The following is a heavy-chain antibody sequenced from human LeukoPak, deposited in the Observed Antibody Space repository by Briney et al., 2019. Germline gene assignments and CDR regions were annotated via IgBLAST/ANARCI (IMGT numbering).Heavy chain of an antibody. CDR2: INPNSGGT. V-gene: IGHV1-2*02. D-gene: IGHD6-13*01. J-gene: IGHJ3*02. Sequence: ASVKVSCKASGYTFTGYYMHWVRQAPGQGLEWMGWINPNSGGTNYAQKFQGRVTMTRDTSISTAYMELSRLRSDDTAVYYCAREIAAAGIAFDAFDIWGQGTMVTVSS. CDR1: GYTFTGYY. CDR3: AREIAAAGIAFDAFDI.